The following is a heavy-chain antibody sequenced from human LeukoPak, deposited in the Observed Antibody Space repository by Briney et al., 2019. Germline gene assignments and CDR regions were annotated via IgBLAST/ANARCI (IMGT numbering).Heavy chain of an antibody. Sequence: ASVKVSCKASTYTFITYGVAWVRQAPGQGLEWMGWIGPNNGNTNYAQNLQDRVTLTTDTSTDTAYMEPRSLRSDDTAVYYCARDSGGRGHFDLWGQGTLVTVSS. V-gene: IGHV1-18*01. CDR1: TYTFITYG. D-gene: IGHD3-16*01. CDR2: IGPNNGNT. J-gene: IGHJ4*02. CDR3: ARDSGGRGHFDL.